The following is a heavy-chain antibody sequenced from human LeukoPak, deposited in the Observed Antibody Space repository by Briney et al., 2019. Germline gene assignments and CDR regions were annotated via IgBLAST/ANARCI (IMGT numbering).Heavy chain of an antibody. J-gene: IGHJ4*02. Sequence: PGGSLRLSCAASGFTFSSYEMNRVRQAPGKGLEWVSYISSSGSTIYYADSVKGRFTISRDNAKNSLYLQMNSLRAEDTAVYYCASGDILTGTLDYWGQGTLVTVSS. CDR2: ISSSGSTI. CDR1: GFTFSSYE. D-gene: IGHD3-9*01. CDR3: ASGDILTGTLDY. V-gene: IGHV3-48*03.